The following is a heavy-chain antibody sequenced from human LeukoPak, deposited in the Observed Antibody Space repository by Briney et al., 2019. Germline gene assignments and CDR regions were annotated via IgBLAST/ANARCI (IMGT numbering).Heavy chain of an antibody. Sequence: GESLKISCKGSGYSFTSYWIGWVRQMPGKGLEWMGIIYPGDSDTRYSPSFQGQVTISADKSISTAYLQWSSPKASDTAMYYCARFATEYSSSSRFDPWGQGTLVTVSS. CDR3: ARFATEYSSSSRFDP. CDR2: IYPGDSDT. J-gene: IGHJ5*02. CDR1: GYSFTSYW. D-gene: IGHD6-6*01. V-gene: IGHV5-51*01.